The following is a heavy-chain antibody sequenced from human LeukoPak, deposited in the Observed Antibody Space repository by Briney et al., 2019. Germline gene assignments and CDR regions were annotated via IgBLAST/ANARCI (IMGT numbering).Heavy chain of an antibody. V-gene: IGHV3-30*02. CDR3: ARDSGNYGDYLDY. J-gene: IGHJ4*02. CDR1: GFTFSSYG. CDR2: IRYDGSNK. D-gene: IGHD4-17*01. Sequence: GGSLRLSCAASGFTFSSYGMHWVRQAPGKGLEWVAFIRYDGSNKYYADSVKGRFTISRDNSKNTLYLQMNSLRAEDTAVYYCARDSGNYGDYLDYWGQGTLVTVSS.